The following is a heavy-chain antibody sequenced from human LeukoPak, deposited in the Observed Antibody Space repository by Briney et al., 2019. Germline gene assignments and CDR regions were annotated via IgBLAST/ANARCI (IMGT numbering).Heavy chain of an antibody. J-gene: IGHJ4*02. D-gene: IGHD6-19*01. Sequence: SVKVSCKASGGTFSSYAISWVRQAPGQGLEWMGGIIPIFGTANYAQKFQGRVTITADTSTSTAYMELRSLRSDDTAVYYCARDLASLPSIAVARFFDYWGQGTLVTVSS. V-gene: IGHV1-69*06. CDR1: GGTFSSYA. CDR3: ARDLASLPSIAVARFFDY. CDR2: IIPIFGTA.